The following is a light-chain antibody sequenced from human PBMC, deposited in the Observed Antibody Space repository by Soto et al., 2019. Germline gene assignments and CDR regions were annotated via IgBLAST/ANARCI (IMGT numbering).Light chain of an antibody. Sequence: DVQMTQSPSTLSASVGDRVAVTCRASQSISSWLAWYQQKPGKAPKLLIYKASSLESGVPSRFSGSGSGTEFTLTISSLQPDDFAAYYCQQYNRYSTFGQGTKVDI. CDR3: QQYNRYST. CDR2: KAS. J-gene: IGKJ1*01. CDR1: QSISSW. V-gene: IGKV1-5*03.